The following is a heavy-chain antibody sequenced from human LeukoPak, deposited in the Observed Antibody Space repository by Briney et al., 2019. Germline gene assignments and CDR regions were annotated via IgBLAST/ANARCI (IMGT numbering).Heavy chain of an antibody. CDR3: ARDPSGGFRWYFDL. CDR2: TYYKSKWYN. Sequence: PSQTLSLTCAISGDSVSSSSATWNWIRQSPSRGLEWLGRTYYKSKWYNDYAVSVKSRITISPGTSRNQFSLQLNSATPEDTAVYYCARDPSGGFRWYFDLWGRGTLVTVSS. J-gene: IGHJ2*01. V-gene: IGHV6-1*01. CDR1: GDSVSSSSAT. D-gene: IGHD2-15*01.